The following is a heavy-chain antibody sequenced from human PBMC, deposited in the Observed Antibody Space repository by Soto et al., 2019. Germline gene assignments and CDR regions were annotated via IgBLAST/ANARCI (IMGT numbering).Heavy chain of an antibody. J-gene: IGHJ6*02. CDR3: ARVSYSSSWYYYGMDV. D-gene: IGHD6-13*01. CDR2: ISSSSSYI. CDR1: GFTFSSYS. V-gene: IGHV3-21*01. Sequence: GSLRLSCAASGFTFSSYSMNWVRQAPGKGLEWVSSISSSSSYIYYADSVKGRFTISRDNAKNSLYLQMNSLRAEDTAVYYCARVSYSSSWYYYGMDVWGQGTTVTVSS.